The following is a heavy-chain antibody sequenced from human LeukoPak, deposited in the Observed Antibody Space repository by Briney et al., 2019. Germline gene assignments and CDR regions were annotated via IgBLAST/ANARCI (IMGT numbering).Heavy chain of an antibody. CDR3: ARDGAVAGIGYMDV. CDR2: MNPNSGNT. D-gene: IGHD6-19*01. J-gene: IGHJ6*03. Sequence: GASVKVSCNASGYTFTSYDINWVRQATGQGLEWMGWMNPNSGNTGYAQKFQGRVTMTRDMSTSTVYMELSSLRSEDTAVYYCARDGAVAGIGYMDVWGKGTTVTVSS. V-gene: IGHV1-8*01. CDR1: GYTFTSYD.